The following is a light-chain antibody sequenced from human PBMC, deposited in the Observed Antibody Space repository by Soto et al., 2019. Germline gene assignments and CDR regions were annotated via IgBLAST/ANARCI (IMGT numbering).Light chain of an antibody. V-gene: IGKV3-15*01. Sequence: EILMTQSPATLSVSPGEGATLSCRASQSVSRNLAWYQQTPGQAPRLLIYGASTRATGIPARFSGSGSGTEFTLTISSLQSEDFAVYYCQQYNNWPRTFGQGTKVDI. CDR3: QQYNNWPRT. CDR1: QSVSRN. CDR2: GAS. J-gene: IGKJ1*01.